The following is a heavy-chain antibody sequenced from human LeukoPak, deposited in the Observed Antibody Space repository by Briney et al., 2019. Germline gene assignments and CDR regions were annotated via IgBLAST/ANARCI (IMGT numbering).Heavy chain of an antibody. J-gene: IGHJ4*02. CDR2: IYYSGST. D-gene: IGHD6-13*01. Sequence: PSETLSLTCTVSGGSISSSSCYWGWIRQPPGKGLEWIGSIYYSGSTYYNPSLKSRVTISVDTSKNQFSLKLSSVTAADTAVYYCAKGIAAAGTRYYFDYWGQGTLVTVSS. CDR1: GGSISSSSCY. V-gene: IGHV4-39*07. CDR3: AKGIAAAGTRYYFDY.